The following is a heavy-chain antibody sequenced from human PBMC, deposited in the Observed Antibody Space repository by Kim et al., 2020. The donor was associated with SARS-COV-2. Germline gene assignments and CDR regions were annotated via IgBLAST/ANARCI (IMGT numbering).Heavy chain of an antibody. V-gene: IGHV3-23*01. Sequence: STYYADSVTGRFTISRDNSKNTVYLQMNSLRAEDTAVYYCAGPRYYFDYWGQGTLVTVSS. CDR2: ST. J-gene: IGHJ4*02. CDR3: AGPRYYFDY. D-gene: IGHD1-20*01.